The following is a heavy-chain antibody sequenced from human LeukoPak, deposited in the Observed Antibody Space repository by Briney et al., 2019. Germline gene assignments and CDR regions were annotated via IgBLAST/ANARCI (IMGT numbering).Heavy chain of an antibody. CDR1: GYTLTSYG. V-gene: IGHV1-18*01. CDR3: ARMSYDYGGNPGSFDI. Sequence: GASVTVSCKASGYTLTSYGISWVRQAPGQGLEWMGWISAYNGNTNYAQKLQGRVTMTTDTSTSTAYMELRSLRSDDTAVYYCARMSYDYGGNPGSFDIWGQGTMVTVSS. J-gene: IGHJ3*02. CDR2: ISAYNGNT. D-gene: IGHD4-23*01.